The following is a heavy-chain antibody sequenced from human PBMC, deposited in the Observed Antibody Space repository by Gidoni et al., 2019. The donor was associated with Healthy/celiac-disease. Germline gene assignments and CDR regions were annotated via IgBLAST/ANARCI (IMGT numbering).Heavy chain of an antibody. J-gene: IGHJ2*01. CDR1: GGSISSSSYY. CDR2: IYYSGST. Sequence: QLQLQESGPGLVKPSETLSITCTVSGGSISSSSYYWGWIRQPPGKGLEWIVSIYYSGSTYYNPSLKSRVTISVDTSKNQFSLKLSSVTAADTAVYYCARHGHCSSTSCPYGYFDLWGRGTLVTVSS. V-gene: IGHV4-39*01. D-gene: IGHD2-2*01. CDR3: ARHGHCSSTSCPYGYFDL.